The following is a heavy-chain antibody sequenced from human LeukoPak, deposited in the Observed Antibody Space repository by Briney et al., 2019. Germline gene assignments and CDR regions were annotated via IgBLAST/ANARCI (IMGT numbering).Heavy chain of an antibody. CDR2: ITSSGSAI. CDR3: ARDCSAYCEYYYYYMDV. Sequence: PGGSLRLSCAASGFTFSDYYMSWVRQAPGKGLEWIAYITSSGSAIYYADSVKGRFTISRDNTKNSLYLQMNSLGAEDTAVYYCARDCSAYCEYYYYYMDVWGKGTTVTVSS. V-gene: IGHV3-11*04. D-gene: IGHD3-22*01. CDR1: GFTFSDYY. J-gene: IGHJ6*03.